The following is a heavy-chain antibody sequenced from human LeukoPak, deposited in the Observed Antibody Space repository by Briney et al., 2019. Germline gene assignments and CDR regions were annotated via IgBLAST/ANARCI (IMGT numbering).Heavy chain of an antibody. CDR3: ARGPQTIAAAGGYYFDY. V-gene: IGHV4-34*01. CDR2: INHSGST. D-gene: IGHD6-13*01. Sequence: PSETLSLTCAVYGGSFSGYYWSWIRQPPGKGLEWIGEINHSGSTNYNPSLKSRVNISVDTSKNQSSLKLSSVTAADTAVYYCARGPQTIAAAGGYYFDYWGQGTLVTVSS. CDR1: GGSFSGYY. J-gene: IGHJ4*02.